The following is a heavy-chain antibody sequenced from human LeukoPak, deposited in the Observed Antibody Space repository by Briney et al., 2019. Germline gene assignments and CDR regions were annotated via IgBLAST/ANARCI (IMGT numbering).Heavy chain of an antibody. Sequence: SETLSLTCAVYGGSFSGYYWSWIRQPPGNGLEWIGEINHSGSTNYNPSLKSRVTTSVDTSKNQFSLKLSSVTAADTAVYYCARAYRIITIFGVVMSYYMDVWGKGTTVTVSS. D-gene: IGHD3-3*01. V-gene: IGHV4-34*01. CDR1: GGSFSGYY. J-gene: IGHJ6*03. CDR3: ARAYRIITIFGVVMSYYMDV. CDR2: INHSGST.